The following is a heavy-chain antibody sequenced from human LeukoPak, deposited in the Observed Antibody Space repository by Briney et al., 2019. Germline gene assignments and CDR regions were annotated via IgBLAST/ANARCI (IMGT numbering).Heavy chain of an antibody. D-gene: IGHD5-24*01. V-gene: IGHV4-39*01. J-gene: IGHJ4*02. CDR3: ARRGWLQLAGIDY. CDR1: GGSISSSNYY. CDR2: IHYSETT. Sequence: SETLSLTCTVSGGSISSSNYYWGWIRQPPGKGLEWIASIHYSETTYYNPSLKSRVTISVDTSKNQFSLMLSSVTAADTAVYYCARRGWLQLAGIDYWGQGTLVTVSS.